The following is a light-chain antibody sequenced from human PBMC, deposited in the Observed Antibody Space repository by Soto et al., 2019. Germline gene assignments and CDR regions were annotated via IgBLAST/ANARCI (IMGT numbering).Light chain of an antibody. J-gene: IGKJ1*01. V-gene: IGKV1-5*03. Sequence: DSPMTQTPSTLSASVGDRVTITCRASQTIATWLDWYQQKPGKAPKLLIYKAANLQRGVPSRFSGSGSGTEFTLSIRSLQPDDFATYYCQQYSSFTTFGQGTKVDI. CDR1: QTIATW. CDR2: KAA. CDR3: QQYSSFTT.